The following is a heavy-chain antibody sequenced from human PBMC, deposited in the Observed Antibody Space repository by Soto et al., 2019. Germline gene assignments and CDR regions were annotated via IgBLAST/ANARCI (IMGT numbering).Heavy chain of an antibody. CDR1: GFTFSDSG. J-gene: IGHJ5*01. D-gene: IGHD3-22*01. CDR2: VSNDGNRK. V-gene: IGHV3-30*03. CDR3: ARWVGGSMYDNSGKYDS. Sequence: QVQLVESGGGVVQPGRSLRLTCAASGFTFSDSGMHWVRQAPGKGLEWVALVSNDGNRKYYADSEKGRFTISRDNSENTLYLQMNSLRAEDTAVYYCARWVGGSMYDNSGKYDSWGQGTLVTVSS.